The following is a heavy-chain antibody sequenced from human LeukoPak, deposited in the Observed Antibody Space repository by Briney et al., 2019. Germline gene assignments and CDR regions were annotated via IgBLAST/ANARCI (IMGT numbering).Heavy chain of an antibody. CDR3: ARGGSGNFDY. J-gene: IGHJ4*02. D-gene: IGHD6-25*01. CDR2: IGTAGDT. V-gene: IGHV3-13*01. CDR1: GFSFSSYA. Sequence: GGSLRLSCAASGFSFSSYAMSWVRQATGKGLEWVSAIGTAGDTYYPGSVKGRFTISRENAKNSLYLQMNSLRAGDTAVYYCARGGSGNFDYWGQGTLVTVSS.